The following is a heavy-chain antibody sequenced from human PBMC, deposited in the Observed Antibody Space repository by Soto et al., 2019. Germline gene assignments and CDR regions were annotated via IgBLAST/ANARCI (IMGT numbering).Heavy chain of an antibody. J-gene: IGHJ3*02. CDR2: IYYSGST. D-gene: IGHD3-3*01. CDR3: ARDNVITIFGVVIPRAFDI. Sequence: PSKTLSVTCTVSGGSGSSGSYYWSWIRQPPGKGLEWIGYIYYSGSTNYNPSLKSRVTISVDTSKNQFSLKLSSVTAADTAVYYCARDNVITIFGVVIPRAFDIWGQGTMVTVSS. V-gene: IGHV4-61*01. CDR1: GGSGSSGSYY.